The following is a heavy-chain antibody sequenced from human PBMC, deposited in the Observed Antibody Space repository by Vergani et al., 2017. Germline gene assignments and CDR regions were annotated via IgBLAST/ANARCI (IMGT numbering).Heavy chain of an antibody. CDR2: IYPGDSDT. V-gene: IGHV5-51*01. Sequence: EVQLVQSGAEVKKPGESLKISCKGSGYSFTSYWIGWVRQMPGKGLEWMGTIYPGDSDTRYSPSFQGQVTISADKSISAAYLQWSSLKASDTAMYYCALSAGYCSGGSCYSGFYYYGMDVWGQGTTVTVSS. CDR3: ALSAGYCSGGSCYSGFYYYGMDV. CDR1: GYSFTSYW. J-gene: IGHJ6*02. D-gene: IGHD2-15*01.